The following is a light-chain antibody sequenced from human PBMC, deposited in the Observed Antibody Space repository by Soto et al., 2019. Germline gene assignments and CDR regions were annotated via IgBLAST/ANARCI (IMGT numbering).Light chain of an antibody. CDR1: QTISSW. Sequence: DIQMTKSTSTLSGSVGHRVTITYRASQTISSWLAWYQQKPGKAPKLLIYKASTLKSGVPSRFSGSGSGTEFTLTISSLQPDDFATYYCQQYNSYSWTFGQGTMVDIK. V-gene: IGKV1-5*03. CDR2: KAS. J-gene: IGKJ1*01. CDR3: QQYNSYSWT.